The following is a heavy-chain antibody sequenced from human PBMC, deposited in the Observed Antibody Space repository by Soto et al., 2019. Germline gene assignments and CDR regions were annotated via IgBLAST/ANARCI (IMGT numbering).Heavy chain of an antibody. V-gene: IGHV4-30-4*08. CDR3: ARALPSYYYYGMDV. Sequence: SETLSLTCTVSGGSISSGDYYWSWIRQLPGKGLEWIAYIHYNGNTYYTPSLKSRATISLDTSKNQFFLKLNSVTAADTAVYYCARALPSYYYYGMDVWGQGTTVT. CDR2: IHYNGNT. CDR1: GGSISSGDYY. J-gene: IGHJ6*02.